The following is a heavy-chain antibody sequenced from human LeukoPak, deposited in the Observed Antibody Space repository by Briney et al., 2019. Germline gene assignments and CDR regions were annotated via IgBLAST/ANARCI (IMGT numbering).Heavy chain of an antibody. Sequence: GGSLRLSCAASGFTFRNYAMGWVRQAPGKGLEWVSSLSDDSGKIYYADSVKGRFTISRDNSKSTLYVHMNNLRAEDTAIYYCAKEESSWFHWGRGTLVTVSS. CDR1: GFTFRNYA. J-gene: IGHJ4*02. CDR2: LSDDSGKI. D-gene: IGHD6-13*01. V-gene: IGHV3-23*01. CDR3: AKEESSWFH.